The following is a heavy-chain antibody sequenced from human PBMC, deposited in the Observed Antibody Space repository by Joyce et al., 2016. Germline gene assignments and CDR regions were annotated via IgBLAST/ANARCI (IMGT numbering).Heavy chain of an antibody. D-gene: IGHD2-2*01. V-gene: IGHV1-69*01. CDR2: IIPIFGSP. Sequence: QVQLLQSGAEVRKPGSSVKVSCRASGGTFSTYEISWIRHAPGQGLEWIGGIIPIFGSPKYAQTFQGRVTITADDSTSTSYLEVNNLIPEDTALYYCARGSAYFDYWGQGTQVIVSS. J-gene: IGHJ4*02. CDR3: ARGSAYFDY. CDR1: GGTFSTYE.